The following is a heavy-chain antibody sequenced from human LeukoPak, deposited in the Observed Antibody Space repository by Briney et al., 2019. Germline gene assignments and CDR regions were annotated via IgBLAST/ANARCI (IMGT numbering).Heavy chain of an antibody. D-gene: IGHD3-16*02. CDR1: GGSISSYY. CDR2: IYYSGST. CDR3: ARYDYVWGSYRYYFDY. Sequence: SETLSLTCTVSGGSISSYYWSWIRQPPGKGLEWIGYIYYSGSTNYNPSLKSRVTISVDTSKNQFSLKLSSVTAADTAVYYCARYDYVWGSYRYYFDYWGQGTLVTVSS. V-gene: IGHV4-59*08. J-gene: IGHJ4*02.